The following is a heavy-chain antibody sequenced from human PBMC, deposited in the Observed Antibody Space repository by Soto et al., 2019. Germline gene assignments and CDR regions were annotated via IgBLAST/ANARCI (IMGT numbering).Heavy chain of an antibody. CDR2: IKNKVHGETT. J-gene: IGHJ4*02. CDR3: TTGVDGYNPFDY. Sequence: EAQLVESGGGLVKPGGSLRLSCAASGFSFSSAWMIWVRQAPGKGLEWVGRIKNKVHGETTDYAAPVKGRFTISRDDSKNTVFLQMNSLETEDTAVYYCTTGVDGYNPFDYWGQGTLVTVSS. V-gene: IGHV3-15*07. D-gene: IGHD5-12*01. CDR1: GFSFSSAW.